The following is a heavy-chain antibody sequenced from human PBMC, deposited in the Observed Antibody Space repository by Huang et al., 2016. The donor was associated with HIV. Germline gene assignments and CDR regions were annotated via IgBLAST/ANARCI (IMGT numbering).Heavy chain of an antibody. V-gene: IGHV4-61*01. Sequence: QVQLQESGPGLVKPSETLSLTCTVSGGSVSSGSYYWSWIRQPPGKGLEWIGYIYYRGSTNYTPTLKSRGTISVDTSKNQFSLKLSSLTAADTAVYYCARDTPLGATTGFDYWGQGTLVTVSS. D-gene: IGHD1-26*01. CDR1: GGSVSSGSYY. J-gene: IGHJ4*02. CDR3: ARDTPLGATTGFDY. CDR2: IYYRGST.